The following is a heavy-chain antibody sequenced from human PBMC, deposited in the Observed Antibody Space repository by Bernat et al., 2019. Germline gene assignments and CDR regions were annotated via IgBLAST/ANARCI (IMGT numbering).Heavy chain of an antibody. V-gene: IGHV3-15*01. CDR2: IKSKSEGGTA. Sequence: EVQLVESGGGLVKPGESLRLSCAASGLSVSNAWMCWVRQAPGKGLEWVSRIKSKSEGGTADYTAPVKGRFTISRDDSKNTLHLQMNSLNTEDTAVYYCAAETSWGQGIRVTISS. CDR1: GLSVSNAW. CDR3: AAETS. J-gene: IGHJ4*02.